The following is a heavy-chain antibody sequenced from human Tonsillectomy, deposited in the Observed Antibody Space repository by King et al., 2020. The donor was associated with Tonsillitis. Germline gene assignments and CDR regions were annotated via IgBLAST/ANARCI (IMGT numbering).Heavy chain of an antibody. D-gene: IGHD5-18*01. CDR1: GGSISSGGYS. Sequence: LQLQESGSGLVKPSQTLSLTCAVSGGSISSGGYSWSWIRQPPGKGLEWIGYIYHSGSTYYNPSLKSRVTISVDRSKNQFSLKLSSVTAADTAVYYCARGVDTAMVTPYYFDYWGQGTLVTVSS. CDR3: ARGVDTAMVTPYYFDY. V-gene: IGHV4-30-2*01. J-gene: IGHJ4*02. CDR2: IYHSGST.